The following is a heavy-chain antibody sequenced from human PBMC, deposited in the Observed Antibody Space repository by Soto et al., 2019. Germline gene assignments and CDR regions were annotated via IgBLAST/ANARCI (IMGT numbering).Heavy chain of an antibody. Sequence: SVKVSCKASGGTFSSYAISWVRQAPGQGLEWMGGIIPIFGTANYAQKFQGRVTITADESTSTAYMELSSLRSEDTAVYYCASGGGSYTLYYYGLDVWGQGTTVTVSS. CDR2: IIPIFGTA. J-gene: IGHJ6*02. V-gene: IGHV1-69*13. D-gene: IGHD1-26*01. CDR1: GGTFSSYA. CDR3: ASGGGSYTLYYYGLDV.